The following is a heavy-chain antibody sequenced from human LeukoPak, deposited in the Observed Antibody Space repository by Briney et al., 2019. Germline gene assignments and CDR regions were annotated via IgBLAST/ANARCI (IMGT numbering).Heavy chain of an antibody. D-gene: IGHD3-9*01. CDR3: ARDTKLRYFDWPLADI. J-gene: IGHJ3*02. V-gene: IGHV1-2*02. Sequence: ASVKVSCKASGYTFTGYYMHWVRRAPGQGLEWMGWINPNSGGTNYAQKFQGRVTMTRDTSISTAYMELSRLRSDDTAVYYCARDTKLRYFDWPLADIWGQGTMVTVSS. CDR1: GYTFTGYY. CDR2: INPNSGGT.